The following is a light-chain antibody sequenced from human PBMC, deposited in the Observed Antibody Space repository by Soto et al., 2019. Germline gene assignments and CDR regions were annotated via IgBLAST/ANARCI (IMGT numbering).Light chain of an antibody. V-gene: IGKV1-5*01. J-gene: IGKJ2*01. CDR3: QKYNSYPYT. Sequence: DIQMTQSPSTLSASVGDRVTITCRASQNIYNWLAWYQQKPGKAPKLLIYDASSLEGGVPSRFSGSRSGTDFLLPVSVLLLVVFATFNCQKYNSYPYTFGRGT. CDR1: QNIYNW. CDR2: DAS.